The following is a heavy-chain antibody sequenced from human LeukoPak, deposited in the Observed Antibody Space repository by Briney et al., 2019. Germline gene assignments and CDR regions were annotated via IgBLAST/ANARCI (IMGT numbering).Heavy chain of an antibody. D-gene: IGHD1-20*01. CDR2: ISNSGDRT. CDR3: GNNWNLDS. J-gene: IGHJ4*02. CDR1: GFTFSSYA. V-gene: IGHV3-23*01. Sequence: GGSLRLSCSASGFTFSSYAMSWVRQAPGKGLEWVSAISNSGDRTYYADSVKGRFTISRDNSKNTLYLQMNSLRAEDTALYHCGNNWNLDSWGQGTLVTVSS.